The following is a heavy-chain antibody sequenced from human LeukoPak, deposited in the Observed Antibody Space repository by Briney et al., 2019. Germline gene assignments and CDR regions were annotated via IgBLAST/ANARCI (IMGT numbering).Heavy chain of an antibody. V-gene: IGHV1-2*02. CDR1: XXTFTGYY. CDR3: ARGGSGSYFSWLDP. CDR2: INPNSGGT. Sequence: KASXXTFTGYYIHWVRQAPGQGLECVGWINPNSGGTNYAQKFQGRVTMTRDTSISTAYTELSRLRSDDTAVYYCARGGSGSYFSWLDPWGQGTLVTVSS. D-gene: IGHD3-10*01. J-gene: IGHJ5*02.